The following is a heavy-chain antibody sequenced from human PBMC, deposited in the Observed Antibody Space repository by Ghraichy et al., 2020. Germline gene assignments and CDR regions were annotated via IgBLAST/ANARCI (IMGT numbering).Heavy chain of an antibody. CDR3: ARVEGDYGDYGEFYYGMDV. D-gene: IGHD4-17*01. J-gene: IGHJ6*02. Sequence: GESLNISCAASGFTFSSYSMNWVRQAPGKGLEWVSSISSSSSYIYYADSVKGRFTISRDNAKNSLYLQMNSLRAEDTAVYYCARVEGDYGDYGEFYYGMDVWGQGTTVTVSS. CDR1: GFTFSSYS. V-gene: IGHV3-21*01. CDR2: ISSSSSYI.